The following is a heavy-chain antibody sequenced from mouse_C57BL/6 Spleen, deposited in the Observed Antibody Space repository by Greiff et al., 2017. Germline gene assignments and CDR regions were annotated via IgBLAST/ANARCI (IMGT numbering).Heavy chain of an antibody. CDR3: ARDQATDYYAMDY. Sequence: EVKLVESGGGLVKPGGSLKLSCAASGFTFSSYAMSWVRQTPEKRLEWVATISDGGSYTYYPDNVKGRFTISRDNAKNNLYLQMSHLKSEDTAMYYCARDQATDYYAMDYWGQGTSVTVSS. CDR2: ISDGGSYT. CDR1: GFTFSSYA. D-gene: IGHD3-2*02. V-gene: IGHV5-4*01. J-gene: IGHJ4*01.